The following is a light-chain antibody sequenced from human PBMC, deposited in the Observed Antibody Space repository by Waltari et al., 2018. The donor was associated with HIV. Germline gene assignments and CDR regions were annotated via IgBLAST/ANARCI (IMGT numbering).Light chain of an antibody. CDR3: SSYGDNIRVL. CDR1: SSDIGDYDS. J-gene: IGLJ2*01. CDR2: EIS. Sequence: SALTQPPSASGSLGQSVTIYCTGASSDIGDYDSASWFQQHPNNAPKLFLYEISKRPSGVPECFSGSRSGETAFLSVSGLQPDDTAAYFCSSYGDNIRVLFGGGTNLTVL. V-gene: IGLV2-8*01.